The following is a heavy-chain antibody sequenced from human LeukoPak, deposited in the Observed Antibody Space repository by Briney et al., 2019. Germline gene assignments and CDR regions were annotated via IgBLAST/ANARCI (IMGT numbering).Heavy chain of an antibody. CDR3: ARVGDFGDYVDY. D-gene: IGHD4-17*01. Sequence: PSETLSLTCTVSGGSIKDYSWSWIRQPPGKRLEWIGYIYESGNTNDNPSLKSRVTMSLDTSKNQFSLKLSSVTAADTVIYYCARVGDFGDYVDYWGQGTLVTVSS. CDR1: GGSIKDYS. V-gene: IGHV4-59*01. CDR2: IYESGNT. J-gene: IGHJ4*02.